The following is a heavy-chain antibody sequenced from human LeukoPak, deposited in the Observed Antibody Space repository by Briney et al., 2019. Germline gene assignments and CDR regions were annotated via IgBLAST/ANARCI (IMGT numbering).Heavy chain of an antibody. Sequence: ASVKVSCKASGYTFTGYYMHWVRQAPGQGLEWMGWINPNSGGTNYAQEFQGRVTMTRDTSISTAYMELSRLRSDDTAVYYCARVPSGYVYYGMDVWGQGTTVTVSS. V-gene: IGHV1-2*02. D-gene: IGHD5-12*01. CDR3: ARVPSGYVYYGMDV. J-gene: IGHJ6*02. CDR2: INPNSGGT. CDR1: GYTFTGYY.